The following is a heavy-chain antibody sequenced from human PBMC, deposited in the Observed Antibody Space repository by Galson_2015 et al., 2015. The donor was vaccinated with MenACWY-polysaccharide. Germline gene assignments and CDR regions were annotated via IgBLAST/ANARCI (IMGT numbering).Heavy chain of an antibody. J-gene: IGHJ3*02. CDR1: GFTFSIYG. CDR3: ARSHTVVVTAIQDTNDFDI. D-gene: IGHD2-21*02. CDR2: IWYDGNNK. V-gene: IGHV3-33*01. Sequence: SLRLSCAASGFTFSIYGMHWVRQAPGKGPEWVAVIWYDGNNKYYADSVKGRFTVSRDNSKNTLYLQMNSLRAEDTAVYFCARSHTVVVTAIQDTNDFDISGQGTMVTVSS.